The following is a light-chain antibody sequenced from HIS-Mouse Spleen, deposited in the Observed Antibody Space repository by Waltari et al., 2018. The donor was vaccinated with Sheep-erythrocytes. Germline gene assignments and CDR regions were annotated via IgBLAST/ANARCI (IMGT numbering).Light chain of an antibody. J-gene: IGLJ3*02. V-gene: IGLV6-57*04. CDR3: QSYDSSNRV. Sequence: NFMLTQPHSVSESPGKTVTISCTRSSGSIASTYVQWYQQRPGSAPPTVIYEDNQRPSGVPDRFSGSIDSSSNSASLTISGLKTEDEADYYCQSYDSSNRVFGGGTKLTVL. CDR2: EDN. CDR1: SGSIASTY.